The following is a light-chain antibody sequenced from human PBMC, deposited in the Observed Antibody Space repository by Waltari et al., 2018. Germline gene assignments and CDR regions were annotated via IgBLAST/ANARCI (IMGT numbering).Light chain of an antibody. CDR3: QHRYNWPRT. CDR1: QSISNK. Sequence: ILLTQSPVILSVSPGGRATLSCRASQSISNKLAWYQQKPGQAPRLLIYDASNRATGIPARFSGSGSGTDFTLTIASLEPEDLAVYYCQHRYNWPRTFGQGTKVEIK. J-gene: IGKJ1*01. V-gene: IGKV3-11*01. CDR2: DAS.